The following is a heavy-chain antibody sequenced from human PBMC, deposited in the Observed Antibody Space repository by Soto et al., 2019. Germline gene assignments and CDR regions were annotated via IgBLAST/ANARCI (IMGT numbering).Heavy chain of an antibody. Sequence: QVQLQESGPGLVKPSETLSLTCTVSGGSISSYYWSWIRQPPGKGLEWIGYIYYSGSTNYNPSLKSRVTISVDTSKNQFSLKLSSVTAADTAVYYCARERDDYASFDYWGQGTLVTVSS. CDR1: GGSISSYY. D-gene: IGHD3-16*01. J-gene: IGHJ4*02. CDR3: ARERDDYASFDY. V-gene: IGHV4-59*01. CDR2: IYYSGST.